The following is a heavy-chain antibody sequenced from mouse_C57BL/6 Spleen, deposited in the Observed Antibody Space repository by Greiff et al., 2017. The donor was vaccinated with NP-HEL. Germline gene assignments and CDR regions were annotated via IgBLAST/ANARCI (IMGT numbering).Heavy chain of an antibody. CDR3: ARIDRGLPAMDY. Sequence: QVQLQQPGAELVLPGASVKLSCKASGYTFTSYWMHWVKQRPGQGLEWIGEIDPSDSYTNYNQKFKGKSTLTVDKSSSTAYMQLSSLTSEDSAVYYCARIDRGLPAMDYWGQGTSVTVSS. V-gene: IGHV1-69*01. CDR2: IDPSDSYT. D-gene: IGHD2-2*01. J-gene: IGHJ4*01. CDR1: GYTFTSYW.